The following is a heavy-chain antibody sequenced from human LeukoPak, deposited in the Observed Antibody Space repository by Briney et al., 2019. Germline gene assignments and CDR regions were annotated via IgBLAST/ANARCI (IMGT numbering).Heavy chain of an antibody. CDR3: ARTPYDSSGYYPHYFDY. Sequence: PGGSLRLSCAASGFTFSSYSMNWVRQAPGKGLEWVSYISSSSSTIYYADSVKGRFTISRDNAKNSLYLQMNSLRDEDTAVYYCARTPYDSSGYYPHYFDYWGQGTLVTVS. V-gene: IGHV3-48*02. J-gene: IGHJ4*02. CDR2: ISSSSSTI. CDR1: GFTFSSYS. D-gene: IGHD3-22*01.